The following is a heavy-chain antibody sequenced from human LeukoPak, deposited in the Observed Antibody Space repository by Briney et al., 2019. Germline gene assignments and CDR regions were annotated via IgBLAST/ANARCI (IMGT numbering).Heavy chain of an antibody. CDR1: GVSISNYF. V-gene: IGHV4-4*07. CDR3: ARGQGHCSGGTCYSKWVDY. Sequence: SETLSLTCILSGVSISNYFWSWIRQPAGKGLEWIGRIYTSGTTNYNPSLKSRVTMSVDTSKNQFSLRLRSVTAADTAVYYCARGQGHCSGGTCYSKWVDYWGQGTLVTVSS. J-gene: IGHJ4*02. CDR2: IYTSGTT. D-gene: IGHD2-15*01.